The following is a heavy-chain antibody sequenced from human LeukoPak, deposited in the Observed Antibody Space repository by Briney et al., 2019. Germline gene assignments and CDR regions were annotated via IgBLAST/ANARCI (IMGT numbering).Heavy chain of an antibody. D-gene: IGHD3-10*01. V-gene: IGHV1-46*01. J-gene: IGHJ5*02. CDR1: GYTLTTYS. CDR2: INPSGGST. Sequence: ASVKVSCKASGYTLTTYSMHWVRQAPGQGLEWMGIINPSGGSTNYAQKFQGRVTISVDTSKNQFSLKLSSVTAADTAVYYCARGPVTMVRGVFTLGWTWGQGTLVTVSS. CDR3: ARGPVTMVRGVFTLGWT.